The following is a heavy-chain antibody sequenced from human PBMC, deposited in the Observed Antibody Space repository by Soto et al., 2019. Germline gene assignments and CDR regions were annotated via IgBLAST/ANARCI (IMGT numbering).Heavy chain of an antibody. CDR1: GYTFTNNW. CDR2: IYPADSTI. Sequence: GDSLKISCKASGYTFTNNWIAWVRQVPGIGLEWMGLIYPADSTIYYSPSFRGRVIISVDKSITTAYLQWSSLRASESGMYYCARRSSGWPYKGMDVWGQGKTVTGSS. J-gene: IGHJ6*02. CDR3: ARRSSGWPYKGMDV. D-gene: IGHD6-19*01. V-gene: IGHV5-51*01.